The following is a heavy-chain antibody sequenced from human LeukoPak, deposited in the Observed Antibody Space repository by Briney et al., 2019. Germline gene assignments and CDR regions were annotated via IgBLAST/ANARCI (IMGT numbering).Heavy chain of an antibody. Sequence: ASVKVSSKASGYTFTAYYIHWVRQAPGQGLEWMGWINPNSGDTDYAQKFQGRVTMTRDTSISTAYMELSTLTSDDTAVYFCAEEGYWGQGTLVTVSS. V-gene: IGHV1-2*02. CDR2: INPNSGDT. CDR3: AEEGY. CDR1: GYTFTAYY. J-gene: IGHJ4*02.